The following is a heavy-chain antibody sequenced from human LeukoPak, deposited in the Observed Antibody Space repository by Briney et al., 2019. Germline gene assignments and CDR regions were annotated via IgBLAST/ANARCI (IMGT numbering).Heavy chain of an antibody. Sequence: GGSLRLSCAASGFTFSDYYMSWIRQAPGQGLEWVSYISSSSSYTNYADSVKGRFTISRDNAKNSLCLQMNSLRAEDTAVYYCASGGDLDYYDSSGYYYDYWGQGTLVTVSS. D-gene: IGHD3-22*01. J-gene: IGHJ4*02. CDR3: ASGGDLDYYDSSGYYYDY. V-gene: IGHV3-11*03. CDR2: ISSSSSYT. CDR1: GFTFSDYY.